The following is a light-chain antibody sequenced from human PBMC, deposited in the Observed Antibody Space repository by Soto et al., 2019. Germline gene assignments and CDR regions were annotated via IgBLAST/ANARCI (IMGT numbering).Light chain of an antibody. CDR1: QSISRW. CDR2: DAS. CDR3: QRYNTFSGT. V-gene: IGKV1-5*01. J-gene: IGKJ1*01. Sequence: DIQMTQSPSTLSASVGDRVTITCRASQSISRWLDWYQQKPGKAPKLLIYDASSLESGVPSRFSGRGSGTQFTLTISSLQPDDFATYYCQRYNTFSGTFGPGTNMEIK.